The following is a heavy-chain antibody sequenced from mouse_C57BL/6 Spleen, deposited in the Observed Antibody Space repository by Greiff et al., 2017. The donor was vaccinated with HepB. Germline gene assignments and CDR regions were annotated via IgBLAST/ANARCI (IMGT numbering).Heavy chain of an antibody. J-gene: IGHJ4*01. V-gene: IGHV1-76*01. CDR1: GYTFTDYY. CDR3: ARYYYGSSPYAMDY. CDR2: IYPGSGNT. Sequence: QVQLQQSGAELVRPGASVKLSCKASGYTFTDYYINWVKQRPGQGLEWIARIYPGSGNTYYNEKFKGKATLTAEKSSSTAYLQLSSLTSEDSAVYFCARYYYGSSPYAMDYWGQGTSVTVSS. D-gene: IGHD1-1*01.